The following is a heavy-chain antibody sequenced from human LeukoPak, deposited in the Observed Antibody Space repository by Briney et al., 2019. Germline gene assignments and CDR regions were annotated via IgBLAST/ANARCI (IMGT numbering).Heavy chain of an antibody. CDR2: LNPHSGGT. CDR3: ARGLRIINGLDV. V-gene: IGHV1-2*02. CDR1: GYTLRDYY. D-gene: IGHD2-15*01. J-gene: IGHJ6*02. Sequence: GASVKVSCKASGYTLRDYYIYWVRQAPGQGLEWLGWLNPHSGGTNYAQKFQGRVTLTSDTSISTAYMELRLLTSDDTAIYYCARGLRIINGLDVWGQGTTVIVSS.